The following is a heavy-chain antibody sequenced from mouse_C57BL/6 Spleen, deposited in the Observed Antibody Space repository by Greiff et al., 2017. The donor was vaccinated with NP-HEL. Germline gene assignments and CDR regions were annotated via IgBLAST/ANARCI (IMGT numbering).Heavy chain of an antibody. CDR2: INYDGSST. D-gene: IGHD2-3*01. CDR1: GFTFSDYY. CDR3: AREAGRGWVDY. Sequence: EVKVVESEGGLVQPGSSMKLSCTASGFTFSDYYMAWVRQVPEKGLEWVANINYDGSSTYYLDSLKSRFIISRDNAKNILYLQMSSLKSEDTATYYCAREAGRGWVDYWGQGTTLTVSS. J-gene: IGHJ2*01. V-gene: IGHV5-16*01.